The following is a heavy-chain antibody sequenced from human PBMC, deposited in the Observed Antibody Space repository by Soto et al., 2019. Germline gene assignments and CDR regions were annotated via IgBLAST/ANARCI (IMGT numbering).Heavy chain of an antibody. CDR2: IIPIFGTA. CDR3: ARVSQDIVVVVAATHDYYYGMDV. V-gene: IGHV1-69*13. CDR1: GGTFSSYA. D-gene: IGHD2-15*01. Sequence: SVKVSCKASGGTFSSYAISWVRQAPGQGLEWMGGIIPIFGTANYAQRFQGRVTITADESTSTAYMELSSLRSEDTAVYYCARVSQDIVVVVAATHDYYYGMDVWGQGTTVTVSS. J-gene: IGHJ6*02.